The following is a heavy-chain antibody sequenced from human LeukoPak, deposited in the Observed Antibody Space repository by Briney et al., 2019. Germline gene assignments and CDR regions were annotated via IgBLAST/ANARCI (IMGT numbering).Heavy chain of an antibody. CDR3: AKESTMVRGVIPLDY. V-gene: IGHV3-33*06. Sequence: GRSLRLSCAASGFTFSSYGMHWVRQAPGKGLEWVAVIWYDGSNKYYADSVKGRFTISRDNSKSTLYLQMNSLRAEDTAVYYCAKESTMVRGVIPLDYWGQGTLATVSS. CDR2: IWYDGSNK. J-gene: IGHJ4*02. CDR1: GFTFSSYG. D-gene: IGHD3-10*01.